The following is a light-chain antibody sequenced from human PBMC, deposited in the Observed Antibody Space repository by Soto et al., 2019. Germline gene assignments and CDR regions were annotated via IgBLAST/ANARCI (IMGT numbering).Light chain of an antibody. V-gene: IGKV3-20*01. Sequence: ENVLTKSAGTVSLSVGERATLSCRASQSLSSNYLAWYQQKPGQAPTVLIYEAFRRATGIPDRFSGSGSGTDFTLTIRTLEPEYFAVYYCQQYDTSATFGQGTKVEIK. J-gene: IGKJ1*01. CDR3: QQYDTSAT. CDR2: EAF. CDR1: QSLSSNY.